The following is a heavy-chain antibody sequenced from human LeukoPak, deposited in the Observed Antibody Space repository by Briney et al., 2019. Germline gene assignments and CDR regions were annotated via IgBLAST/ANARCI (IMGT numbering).Heavy chain of an antibody. CDR1: GYTFTGYY. CDR2: INPNSGGT. J-gene: IGHJ4*02. Sequence: ASVKVSCKASGYTFTGYYMHWVRQAPGQGLEWMGGINPNSGGTNYAQKFQGRGTMTRDTSISAAYMELSRLRSDDTAVYYCARDLGDIVLMVYANGIFDYWGQGTLVTVSS. CDR3: ARDLGDIVLMVYANGIFDY. V-gene: IGHV1-2*02. D-gene: IGHD2-8*01.